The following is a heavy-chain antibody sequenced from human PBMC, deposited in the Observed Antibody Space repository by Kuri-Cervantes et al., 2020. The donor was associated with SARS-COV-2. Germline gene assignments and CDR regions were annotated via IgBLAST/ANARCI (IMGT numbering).Heavy chain of an antibody. CDR3: AKAQTGRSPDAFDI. CDR2: ISGSGGST. CDR1: GFTFSSYA. J-gene: IGHJ3*02. Sequence: GESLKISCAASGFTFSSYAMSWVRQAPGKGLEWVSAISGSGGSTYYADSVKDRFTISRGNSKNTLYLQMNSLRAEDTAVYYCAKAQTGRSPDAFDIGGQGTMVTVSS. V-gene: IGHV3-23*01. D-gene: IGHD1-1*01.